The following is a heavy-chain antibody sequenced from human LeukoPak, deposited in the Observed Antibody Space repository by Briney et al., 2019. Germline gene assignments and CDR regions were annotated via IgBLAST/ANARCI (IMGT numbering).Heavy chain of an antibody. CDR3: ARVALEVSHLHMGFDY. D-gene: IGHD1-14*01. Sequence: GESLKISCKGSGYSFTNYRIGWVRQMPGKGLEWMGIIYPGDSDTRNSPSFQGQVTISADKSISTAYLQWNSLKASDTAMYYCARVALEVSHLHMGFDYWGQGTLVTVSS. CDR2: IYPGDSDT. J-gene: IGHJ4*02. CDR1: GYSFTNYR. V-gene: IGHV5-51*01.